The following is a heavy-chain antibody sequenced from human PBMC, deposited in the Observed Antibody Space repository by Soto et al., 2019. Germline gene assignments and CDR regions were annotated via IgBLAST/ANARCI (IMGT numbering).Heavy chain of an antibody. J-gene: IGHJ6*04. Sequence: PGESLQISCKGSGYSFTSYWIGCVRQMPGKGLEWIGIIYPGDSDTRYSPSFQGQVTISADKSISTAYLQWSSLKASDTAMYYCARQAQGYYDSSGYYALLHGMEVWGKGTKVTVSS. CDR2: IYPGDSDT. V-gene: IGHV5-51*01. CDR1: GYSFTSYW. D-gene: IGHD3-22*01. CDR3: ARQAQGYYDSSGYYALLHGMEV.